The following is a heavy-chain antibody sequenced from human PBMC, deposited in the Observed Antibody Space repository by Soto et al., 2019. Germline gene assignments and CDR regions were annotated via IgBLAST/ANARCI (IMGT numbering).Heavy chain of an antibody. CDR1: GFTFSSYG. CDR3: SKTASGTYSES. Sequence: GGSLRLSCAASGFTFSSYGMHWVRQAPGKGLEWVSGVSGSGITTYYADSVKGRFTISRDTSKNTLYLQMNSLRAEDTAVYYCSKTASGTYSESWGQGTLVTVSS. CDR2: VSGSGITT. V-gene: IGHV3-23*01. J-gene: IGHJ4*02. D-gene: IGHD1-26*01.